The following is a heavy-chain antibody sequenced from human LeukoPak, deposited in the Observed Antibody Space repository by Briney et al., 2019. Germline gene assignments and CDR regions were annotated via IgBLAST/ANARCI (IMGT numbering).Heavy chain of an antibody. V-gene: IGHV4-39*01. CDR3: ARQSGYSYGYGYYGMDV. Sequence: SETLSLTCTVSGGSISSSSYYWGWIRQPPGKGLEWIGSIYYSGSTYYNPSLKSRVTISVDTSKNQFSLKLSSVTAADTAVYYCARQSGYSYGYGYYGMDVWGQGTTVTVSS. D-gene: IGHD5-18*01. CDR1: GGSISSSSYY. J-gene: IGHJ6*02. CDR2: IYYSGST.